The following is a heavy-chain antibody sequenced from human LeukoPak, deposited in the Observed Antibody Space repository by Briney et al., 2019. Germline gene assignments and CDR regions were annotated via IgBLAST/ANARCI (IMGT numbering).Heavy chain of an antibody. J-gene: IGHJ4*02. CDR1: GGSISSSSYY. CDR2: IYYSGST. D-gene: IGHD1-26*01. V-gene: IGHV4-39*07. Sequence: SETLSLTCTVSGGSISSSSYYWGWIRQPPGKGLEWIGSIYYSGSTYYNPSLKSRVTISVDTSKNQFSLKLSSVTAADTAVYYCARRGSVGATVGVFDYWGQGTLVTVSS. CDR3: ARRGSVGATVGVFDY.